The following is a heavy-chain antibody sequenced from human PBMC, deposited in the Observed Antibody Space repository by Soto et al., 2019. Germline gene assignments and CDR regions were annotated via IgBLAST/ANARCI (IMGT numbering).Heavy chain of an antibody. D-gene: IGHD1-20*01. V-gene: IGHV4-30-2*01. CDR1: GGSISSGGYS. Sequence: TSETLSLTCAVSGGSISSGGYSWSWIRQPPGKGLEWIGYIYHSGSTYYNPSLKSRVTISVDTSKNQFSLKLSSVTAADTAVYYCARVGFNWNDDYYGMDVWGQGTTVTVSS. CDR3: ARVGFNWNDDYYGMDV. J-gene: IGHJ6*02. CDR2: IYHSGST.